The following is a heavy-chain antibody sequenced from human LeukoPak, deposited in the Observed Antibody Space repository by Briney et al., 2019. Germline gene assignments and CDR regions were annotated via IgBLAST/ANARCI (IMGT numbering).Heavy chain of an antibody. V-gene: IGHV1-2*02. CDR3: ARADYGDYFAY. D-gene: IGHD4-17*01. CDR2: INPNSGGT. Sequence: ASVKVSCKASGYTFTGYYMHWVRQAPGQGLEWMEWINPNSGGTNYAQKFQGRVTMTRDTSISTAYMDLSRLRSDDTAVYYCARADYGDYFAYWGQGTLVTVSS. J-gene: IGHJ4*02. CDR1: GYTFTGYY.